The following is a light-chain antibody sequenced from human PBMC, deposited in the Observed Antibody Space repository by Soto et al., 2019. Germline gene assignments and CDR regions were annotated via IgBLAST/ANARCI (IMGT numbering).Light chain of an antibody. V-gene: IGLV1-47*01. Sequence: QSVLTQPPSASGTPGQRVTISCSGSSSNIGSDYVFWYQQLPGTAPELFIYANNQRPSGVPDRFSGSKSGTSASLAISGLRSEDEADYYCAAWDDSLSGYVFGTGTKLTVL. CDR2: ANN. CDR3: AAWDDSLSGYV. J-gene: IGLJ1*01. CDR1: SSNIGSDY.